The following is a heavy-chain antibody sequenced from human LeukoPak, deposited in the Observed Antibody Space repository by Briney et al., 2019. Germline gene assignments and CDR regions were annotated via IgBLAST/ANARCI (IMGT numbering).Heavy chain of an antibody. CDR3: ARDGSSKSFDY. V-gene: IGHV3-21*01. CDR1: GFIFSSYS. D-gene: IGHD2-2*01. Sequence: GGSLRPSCAASGFIFSSYSMNWVRQAPGKGLERVSSISSSSSYISYADSVKGRFTISRDNGKNSLYLQMNSLRAEDTAMYYCARDGSSKSFDYWGQGTLVTVSS. CDR2: ISSSSSYI. J-gene: IGHJ4*02.